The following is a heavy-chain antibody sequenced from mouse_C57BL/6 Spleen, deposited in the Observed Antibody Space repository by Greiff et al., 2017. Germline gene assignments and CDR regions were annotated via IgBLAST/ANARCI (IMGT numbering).Heavy chain of an antibody. CDR3: ASNYDYAMDY. CDR2: IDPSDSYT. CDR1: GYTFTSYW. V-gene: IGHV1-69*01. J-gene: IGHJ4*01. Sequence: QVQLQQPGAELVMPGASVKLSCKASGYTFTSYWMHWVKQRPGQGLEWIGEIDPSDSYTNYNQKFKGKSTLTVDKSSSTAYMQLSSLTSEDSAVYYGASNYDYAMDYWGQGTSVTVSS. D-gene: IGHD1-1*01.